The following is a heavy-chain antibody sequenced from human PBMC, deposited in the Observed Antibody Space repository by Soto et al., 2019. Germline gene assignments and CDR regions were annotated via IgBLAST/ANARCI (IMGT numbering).Heavy chain of an antibody. CDR1: GFSLSTHGVG. CDR3: AHAMLYCTGGSCSTWFDS. Sequence: QITLKESDPTLVKPTQTLTLTCTFSGFSLSTHGVGVGWIRQPAGKALEWLALIYWDDDKRYSASLNSRLTITKDTSKNQVVLTMTNMDPVDTATYYCAHAMLYCTGGSCSTWFDSWGQGTLVTVSS. CDR2: IYWDDDK. J-gene: IGHJ5*01. V-gene: IGHV2-5*02. D-gene: IGHD2-15*01.